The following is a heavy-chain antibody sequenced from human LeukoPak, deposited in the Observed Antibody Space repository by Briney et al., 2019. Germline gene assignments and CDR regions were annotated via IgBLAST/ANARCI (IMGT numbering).Heavy chain of an antibody. CDR1: GGSFSGYY. Sequence: PSETLSLTCAVCGGSFSGYYWSWIRQPPGKGLEWIGEINHSGSTNYNPSLKSRVTISVDTSKNQFSLKLSSVTAADTAVYYCARLMDYYDSSGYYSRTYDAFDIWGQGTMVTVSS. D-gene: IGHD3-22*01. V-gene: IGHV4-34*01. CDR2: INHSGST. CDR3: ARLMDYYDSSGYYSRTYDAFDI. J-gene: IGHJ3*02.